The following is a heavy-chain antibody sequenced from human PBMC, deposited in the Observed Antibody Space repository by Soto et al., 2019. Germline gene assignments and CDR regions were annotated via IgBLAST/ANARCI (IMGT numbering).Heavy chain of an antibody. CDR1: GFTFSSYA. J-gene: IGHJ6*03. V-gene: IGHV3-23*01. D-gene: IGHD3-9*01. CDR2: ISGSGGST. Sequence: GGSLRLSCAASGFTFSSYAMSWVRQAPGKGLEWVSAISGSGGSTYYADSVKDRFTISRDNSKNTLYLQMNSLRAEDTAVYYCAKGGSYYDILTGSYYNYYYLDVWGKGTTVTVSS. CDR3: AKGGSYYDILTGSYYNYYYLDV.